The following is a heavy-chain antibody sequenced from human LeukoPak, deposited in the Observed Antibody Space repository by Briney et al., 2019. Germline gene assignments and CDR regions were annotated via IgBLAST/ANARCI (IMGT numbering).Heavy chain of an antibody. Sequence: NPGGSLRLSCAASGFTFSSYSMNWVRQAPGKGLEWVGRIKSKTDGGTTDYAAPVKGRFTISREDSKNTLYLQMNSLKTEDTAVYYCTTYVGAYSNWGDYYYYYMDVWGKGTTVTVSS. CDR2: IKSKTDGGTT. CDR3: TTYVGAYSNWGDYYYYYMDV. CDR1: GFTFSSYS. D-gene: IGHD4-11*01. V-gene: IGHV3-15*01. J-gene: IGHJ6*03.